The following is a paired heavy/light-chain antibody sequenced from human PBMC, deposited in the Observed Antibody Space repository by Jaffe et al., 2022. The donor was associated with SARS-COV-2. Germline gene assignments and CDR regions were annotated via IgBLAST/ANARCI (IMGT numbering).Light chain of an antibody. V-gene: IGKV3-20*01. CDR2: GAS. CDR1: QSVRSSH. J-gene: IGKJ4*01. Sequence: EIVLTQSPGTLSLSPGERATLSCRASQSVRSSHLAWYQQKPGQSPRLLIYGASSRAIGIPDRFSGSGSGTDFTLTITRLEPEDFAVYYCQQHGITPPVTFGGGTKVEIK. CDR3: QQHGITPPVT.
Heavy chain of an antibody. D-gene: IGHD4-17*01. CDR1: GFTFSNYD. J-gene: IGHJ2*01. CDR3: AREWRTAVTSAGWWYFDL. Sequence: EVQLVESGGGLIQPGGSLRLSCAASGFTFSNYDFHWVRQVAGKGLEWVSAIGETGDTYYADSVEGRFTISRQNAKNSLYLQMNSLRAGDTAVYYCAREWRTAVTSAGWWYFDLWGRGTLVTVSS. CDR2: IGETGDT. V-gene: IGHV3-13*01.